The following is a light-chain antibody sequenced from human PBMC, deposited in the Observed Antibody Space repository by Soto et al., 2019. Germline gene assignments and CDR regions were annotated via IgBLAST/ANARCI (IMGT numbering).Light chain of an antibody. CDR1: SSDVGGYNY. J-gene: IGLJ2*01. CDR2: DVN. CDR3: ASFTRSVTVV. V-gene: IGLV2-14*03. Sequence: QSALTQPASVSGSPGQSITISCAGTSSDVGGYNYVSWYQQHPGKVPRLIISDVNKRPSGVSDRFSGSKSGNTASLTISGLQAEDAADYYCASFTRSVTVVFGGGTKLTVL.